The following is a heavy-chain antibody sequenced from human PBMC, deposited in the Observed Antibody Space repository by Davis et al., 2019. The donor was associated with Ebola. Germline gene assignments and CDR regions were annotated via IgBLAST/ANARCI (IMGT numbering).Heavy chain of an antibody. V-gene: IGHV1-3*01. J-gene: IGHJ4*02. D-gene: IGHD3-3*01. CDR2: INAGNGNT. Sequence: AASVQVSCKASGYTFTSYAMHWVRQAPAQRLEWMGWINAGNGNTKYSQKFQGRVTITRDTSTSTAYMELSSLRSDDTAVYYCARRPVAILVWTIWFDYWGQGTLVTVSS. CDR3: ARRPVAILVWTIWFDY. CDR1: GYTFTSYA.